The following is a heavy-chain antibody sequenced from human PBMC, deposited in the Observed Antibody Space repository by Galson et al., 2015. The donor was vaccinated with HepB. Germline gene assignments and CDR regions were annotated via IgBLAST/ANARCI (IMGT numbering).Heavy chain of an antibody. J-gene: IGHJ4*02. CDR2: IRSSSSYT. CDR3: ARTPKAIAAAGKGGPINY. Sequence: SLRLSCAASGFTFNSYNMNWVRQAPGKGLEWVSSIRSSSSYTSYADSVKGRFTISRDNAKISLYLQMNSLRAEDTAVYYCARTPKAIAAAGKGGPINYWGQGTLVTVSS. CDR1: GFTFNSYN. V-gene: IGHV3-21*01. D-gene: IGHD6-13*01.